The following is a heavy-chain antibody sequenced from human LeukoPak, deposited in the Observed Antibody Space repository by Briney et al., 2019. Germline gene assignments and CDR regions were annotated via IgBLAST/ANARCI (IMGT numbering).Heavy chain of an antibody. CDR3: ARDPGYCSGGSCQYYYYYMDV. J-gene: IGHJ6*03. D-gene: IGHD2-15*01. CDR1: GFTFSSYS. V-gene: IGHV3-21*01. Sequence: GGSLRLSCAASGFTFSSYSMNWVRQAPGKGLEWVSPISSSSSYIYYADSVKGRFTISRDNAKNSLYLQMNSLRAEDTAVYYCARDPGYCSGGSCQYYYYYMDVWGKGTTVTVSS. CDR2: ISSSSSYI.